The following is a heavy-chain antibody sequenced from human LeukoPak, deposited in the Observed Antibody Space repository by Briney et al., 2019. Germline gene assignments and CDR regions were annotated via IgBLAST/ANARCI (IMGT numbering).Heavy chain of an antibody. CDR1: GGSISSTIFY. D-gene: IGHD2-15*01. CDR3: VREGGYCSGDSCKNWFDP. CDR2: IFYSGST. J-gene: IGHJ5*02. Sequence: SETLSLTCTVSGGSISSTIFYWSWIRQPPGKGLEWIGTIFYSGSTYYSPSLKSRVTISIDTSKNQFSLKLSSVTAADTAVYYCVREGGYCSGDSCKNWFDPWGQGTLVTVSS. V-gene: IGHV4-39*07.